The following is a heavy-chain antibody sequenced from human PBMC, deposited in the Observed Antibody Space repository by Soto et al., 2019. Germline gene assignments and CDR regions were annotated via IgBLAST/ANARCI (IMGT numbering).Heavy chain of an antibody. V-gene: IGHV3-49*03. Sequence: GGSLRLSCTASGGPFGDYAMSWFRQAPGKGLEWVGFIRSKAYGGTTEYAASVKGRFTISRDDSKSIAYLQMNSLKTEDTAVYYCTRGVVGDDYYYYGMDVWGQGTTVTVSS. CDR2: IRSKAYGGTT. CDR3: TRGVVGDDYYYYGMDV. D-gene: IGHD1-26*01. CDR1: GGPFGDYA. J-gene: IGHJ6*02.